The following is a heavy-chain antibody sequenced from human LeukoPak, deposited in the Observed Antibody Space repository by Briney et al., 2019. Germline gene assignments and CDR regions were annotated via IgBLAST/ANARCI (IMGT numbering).Heavy chain of an antibody. V-gene: IGHV4-39*07. CDR2: IYYSGST. CDR1: GGSISSSSYY. Sequence: SETLSLTCTVSGGSISSSSYYWGWIRQPPGKGLEWIGSIYYSGSTYYNPSLKSRVTISVDRSKNQFSLKLSSVTAADTAVYYCARDILWPGPQLLLWDAFDIWGQGTMVTVSS. CDR3: ARDILWPGPQLLLWDAFDI. D-gene: IGHD2-2*01. J-gene: IGHJ3*02.